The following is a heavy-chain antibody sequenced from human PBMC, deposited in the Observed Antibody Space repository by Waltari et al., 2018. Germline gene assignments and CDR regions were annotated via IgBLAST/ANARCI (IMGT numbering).Heavy chain of an antibody. CDR2: NNLGEVT. CDR3: VTGPRDKWVGRYSGEFFHH. Sequence: QVELQPWGAGLLRPSETLSLTCAVYGVSLCDYYLTWVRQPRGKGLEWIGENNLGEVTYYNPSLEGRVTILVDKSKNQFSLHLVSVTAADTARYYCVTGPRDKWVGRYSGEFFHHWGPGTLVTVSS. J-gene: IGHJ1*01. V-gene: IGHV4-34*02. CDR1: GVSLCDYY. D-gene: IGHD6-19*01.